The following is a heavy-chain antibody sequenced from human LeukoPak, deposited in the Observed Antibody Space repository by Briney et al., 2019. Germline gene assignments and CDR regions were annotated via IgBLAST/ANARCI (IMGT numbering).Heavy chain of an antibody. J-gene: IGHJ3*02. CDR2: IYYSGST. CDR3: ARDRVWQRYAFDI. Sequence: SETLSLTCTVSGDSMSGYYWSWIRQPPGKGLEWIGYIYYSGSTNYNPSLKSRVTISVDTSKNQFSLKLSSVTAADTAVYYCARDRVWQRYAFDIWGQGTMVTVSS. CDR1: GDSMSGYY. V-gene: IGHV4-59*01. D-gene: IGHD6-13*01.